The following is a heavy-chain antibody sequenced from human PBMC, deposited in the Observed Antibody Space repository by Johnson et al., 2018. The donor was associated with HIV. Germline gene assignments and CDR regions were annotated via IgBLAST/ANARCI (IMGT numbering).Heavy chain of an antibody. CDR1: GFTFDDYA. Sequence: VQLVESGGGVVQPGGSLRLSCAASGFTFDDYAMHWVRQAPGKGLEWVSVISWDGGNTYYADSVKGRFTISRDNSKKSLYLQMNSLRAEDTALYYCAKEVGTAAGTLQVAFDIWGQGTMVTVSS. J-gene: IGHJ3*02. CDR3: AKEVGTAAGTLQVAFDI. D-gene: IGHD6-13*01. V-gene: IGHV3-43D*03. CDR2: ISWDGGNT.